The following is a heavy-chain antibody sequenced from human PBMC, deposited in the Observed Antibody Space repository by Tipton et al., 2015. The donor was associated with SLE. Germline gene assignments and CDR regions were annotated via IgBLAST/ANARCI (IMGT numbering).Heavy chain of an antibody. D-gene: IGHD6-13*01. Sequence: TLSLTCAVYGGSFSGYYWSWIRQPPGKGLEWIGKINHSGSTNYNPSLKSRVTISVDTSKNQFSLKLSSVTAADTAVYYCARGLVSGVYFAPWGRGTRVTVSP. V-gene: IGHV4-34*01. CDR2: INHSGST. CDR1: GGSFSGYY. CDR3: ARGLVSGVYFAP. J-gene: IGHJ2*01.